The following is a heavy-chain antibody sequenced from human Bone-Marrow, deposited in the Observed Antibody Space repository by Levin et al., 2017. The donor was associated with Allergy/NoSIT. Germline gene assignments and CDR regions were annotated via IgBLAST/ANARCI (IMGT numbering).Heavy chain of an antibody. CDR3: AKDLRGDSSGPLDY. D-gene: IGHD3-22*01. V-gene: IGHV3-23*01. J-gene: IGHJ4*02. Sequence: GGSLRLSCAASGFTFSSYAMSWVRQAPGKGLEWVSAISGSGGSTYYADSVKGRFTISRDNSKNTLYLQMNSLRAEDTAVYYCAKDLRGDSSGPLDYWGQGTLVTVSS. CDR2: ISGSGGST. CDR1: GFTFSSYA.